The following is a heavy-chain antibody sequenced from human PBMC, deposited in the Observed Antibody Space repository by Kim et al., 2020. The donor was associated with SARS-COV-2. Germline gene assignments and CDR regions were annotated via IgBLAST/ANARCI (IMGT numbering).Heavy chain of an antibody. CDR3: ARAPYLYSRPPHY. D-gene: IGHD1-26*01. CDR1: GGSFSGYY. CDR2: INHSGST. Sequence: SETLSLTCAVYGGSFSGYYWSWIRQPPGKGLEWIGEINHSGSTNYNPSLKSRVTISVDTSKNQFSLKLSSVTAADTAVYYCARAPYLYSRPPHYWGQGTLVTVSS. V-gene: IGHV4-34*01. J-gene: IGHJ4*02.